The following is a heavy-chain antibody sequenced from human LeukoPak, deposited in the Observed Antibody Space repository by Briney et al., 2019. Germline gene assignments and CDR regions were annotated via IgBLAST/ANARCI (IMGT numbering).Heavy chain of an antibody. Sequence: SETLSLTCTVSGGSISSGSYHWSWIRQPAGKGLEWIGRIYTSGSTNYNPSLKSRVTISVDTSKNQFSLKLSSVTAADTAVYYCARGDSSSWYEVCFDHWGQGTQVTVSS. CDR3: ARGDSSSWYEVCFDH. J-gene: IGHJ5*02. D-gene: IGHD6-13*01. CDR1: GGSISSGSYH. V-gene: IGHV4-61*02. CDR2: IYTSGST.